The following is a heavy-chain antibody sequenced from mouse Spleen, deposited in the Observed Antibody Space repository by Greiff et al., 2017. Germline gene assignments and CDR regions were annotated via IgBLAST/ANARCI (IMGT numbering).Heavy chain of an antibody. CDR2: IDPSDSYT. V-gene: IGHV1-59*01. CDR1: GYTFTSYW. Sequence: QVQLQQSGAELVRPGTSVKLSCKASGYTFTSYWMHWVKQRPGQGLEWIGVIDPSDSYTNYNQKFKGKATLTVDTSSSTAYMQLSSLTSEDSAVYYCAGGDYVDYWGQGTTLTVSS. CDR3: AGGDYVDY. J-gene: IGHJ2*01.